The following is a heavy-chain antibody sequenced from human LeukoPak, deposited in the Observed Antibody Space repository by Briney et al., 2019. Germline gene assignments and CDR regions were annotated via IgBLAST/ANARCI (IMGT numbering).Heavy chain of an antibody. CDR3: ARDSHWNYVGGFDY. Sequence: PGGSLRLSCAASGFTFSSYAMHWVRQAPGKGLEWVAVISYDGSNKYYADSVKGRFTISRDNSKNTLYLQMNSLRAEDTAVYYCARDSHWNYVGGFDYWGQGTLVTVSS. CDR2: ISYDGSNK. CDR1: GFTFSSYA. D-gene: IGHD1-7*01. J-gene: IGHJ4*02. V-gene: IGHV3-30*04.